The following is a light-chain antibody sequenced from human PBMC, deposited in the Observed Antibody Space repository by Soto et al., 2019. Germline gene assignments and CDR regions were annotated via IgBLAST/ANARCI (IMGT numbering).Light chain of an antibody. CDR2: AVT. Sequence: QSVLTQPASVSGAPGESITISCTGTSSDIGGYNFVSWYHQHPGKAPKLLIYAVTNRPSGIPDRFSGSKSCNTAALTISGLQAEDGADYYCASYTTSSTLVFGGGTKLSV. V-gene: IGLV2-14*01. J-gene: IGLJ2*01. CDR3: ASYTTSSTLV. CDR1: SSDIGGYNF.